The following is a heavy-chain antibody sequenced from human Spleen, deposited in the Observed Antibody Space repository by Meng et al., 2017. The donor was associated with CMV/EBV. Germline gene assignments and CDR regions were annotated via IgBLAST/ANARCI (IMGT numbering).Heavy chain of an antibody. D-gene: IGHD3-16*01. CDR1: GGSFSASY. CDR2: INHSGGY. CDR3: TRALPLGFDL. Sequence: LSLTCTVSGGSFSASYWSWIRQSPGKGLGWIGEINHSGGYNYNPSLKSRVAISVTASRNQLSLRLNSVTVADAGVYYCTRALPLGFDLWGRGTLVTVSS. J-gene: IGHJ2*01. V-gene: IGHV4-34*01.